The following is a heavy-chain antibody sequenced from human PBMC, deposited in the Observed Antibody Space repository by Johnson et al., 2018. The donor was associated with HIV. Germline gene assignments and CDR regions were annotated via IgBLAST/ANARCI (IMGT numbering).Heavy chain of an antibody. Sequence: QVQLVESGGGVVQPGRSLRLSCAASGFTFSSYAMHWVRQAPGKGLEWVAVISYDGSNKYYADYVKGRFTISRDNSKNTLYLQMNSLRAEDTAVYYCACADIGGNPDAFDIWGQGTMVIVSS. CDR1: GFTFSSYA. CDR2: ISYDGSNK. V-gene: IGHV3-30-3*01. D-gene: IGHD4-23*01. J-gene: IGHJ3*02. CDR3: ACADIGGNPDAFDI.